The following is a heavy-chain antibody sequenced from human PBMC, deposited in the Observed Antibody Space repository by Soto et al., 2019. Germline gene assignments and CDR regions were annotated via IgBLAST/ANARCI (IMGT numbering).Heavy chain of an antibody. CDR1: GGSFSGYY. V-gene: IGHV4-34*01. CDR3: ASGYYYDSSGYHFDY. CDR2: INHSGST. Sequence: QVQLQQWGAGLLKPSETLSLTCAVYGGSFSGYYWSWIRQPPGKGLEWIGEINHSGSTNYNPSLKRRVTISVDTSKNQFSLKLSSVNAADTAVYYCASGYYYDSSGYHFDYWGQGTLVTVSS. J-gene: IGHJ4*02. D-gene: IGHD3-22*01.